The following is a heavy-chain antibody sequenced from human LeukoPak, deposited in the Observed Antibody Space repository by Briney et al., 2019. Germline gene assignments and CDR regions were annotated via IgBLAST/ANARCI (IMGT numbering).Heavy chain of an antibody. Sequence: PSETLSLTCTVSGGSISSYYWSLIRQPPGKGLEWIGYIYYSGSTNYNPSLKSRVTISVDTSKNQFSLKLSSVTAADTAVYYCARRSGSRRDFDYWGQGTLVTVSS. CDR1: GGSISSYY. CDR2: IYYSGST. V-gene: IGHV4-59*08. J-gene: IGHJ4*02. D-gene: IGHD1-26*01. CDR3: ARRSGSRRDFDY.